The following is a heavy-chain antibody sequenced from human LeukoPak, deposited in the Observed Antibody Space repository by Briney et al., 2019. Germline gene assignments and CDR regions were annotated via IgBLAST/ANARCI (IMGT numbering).Heavy chain of an antibody. D-gene: IGHD1-26*01. Sequence: PGRSLRLSCAASGFTFSSYGMHWVRQAPGKGLEWVAGISYDGSNKYYADSVKGRFTISRDNSKNTVYLQMNSLRAEDTAVYYCATHLGSYFDYWGQGTLSPSPQ. CDR3: ATHLGSYFDY. CDR1: GFTFSSYG. CDR2: ISYDGSNK. V-gene: IGHV3-30*03. J-gene: IGHJ4*02.